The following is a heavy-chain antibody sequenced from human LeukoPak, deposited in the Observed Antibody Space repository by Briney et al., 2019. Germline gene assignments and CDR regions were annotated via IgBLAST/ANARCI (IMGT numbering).Heavy chain of an antibody. D-gene: IGHD5-18*01. CDR2: IYYSGST. V-gene: IGHV4-39*01. CDR1: GGSISSSSYY. CDR3: ASSEGAAIVHLLDY. Sequence: PSETLSLTCTVSGGSISSSSYYWGWIRQPPGKGLEWIGSIYYSGSTYYNPSLKSRVTISVDTSKNQFSLKLSSVTAADTAVYYCASSEGAAIVHLLDYWGQGTLVTVSS. J-gene: IGHJ4*02.